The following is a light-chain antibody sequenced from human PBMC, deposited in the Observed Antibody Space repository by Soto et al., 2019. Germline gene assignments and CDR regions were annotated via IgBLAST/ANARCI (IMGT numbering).Light chain of an antibody. CDR1: QSIRNY. J-gene: IGKJ1*01. V-gene: IGKV1-39*01. CDR2: AAS. CDR3: QQSYSTAST. Sequence: DIQMTQSPSSLSASVGDRVTITCRASQSIRNYLNWYQQKPGKAPKLLIYAASSLPSGVPSRFSGSGSGTDFTLKISSLQLEDFATYYCQQSYSTASTFGQGTKVEIK.